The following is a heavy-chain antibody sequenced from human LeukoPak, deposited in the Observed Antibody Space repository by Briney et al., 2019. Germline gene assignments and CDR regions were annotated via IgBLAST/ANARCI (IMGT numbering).Heavy chain of an antibody. CDR1: GGSISSYY. CDR2: IYTSGST. V-gene: IGHV4-4*07. D-gene: IGHD3-3*01. J-gene: IGHJ4*02. Sequence: SETLSLTCTVSGGSISSYYWSWIRQPAGKGLVWIGRIYTSGSTNYNPSLKSRVTMSVDTSKNQFSLKLSSVTAADTAVYYCARDGEDDFWSGYFDYWGQGTLVTVSS. CDR3: ARDGEDDFWSGYFDY.